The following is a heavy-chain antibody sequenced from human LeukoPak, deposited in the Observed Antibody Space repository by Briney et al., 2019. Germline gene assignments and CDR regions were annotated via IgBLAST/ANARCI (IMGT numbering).Heavy chain of an antibody. D-gene: IGHD1-26*01. CDR2: IKEDGSEK. CDR1: GFTFSDYW. Sequence: GGPLRLSCAASGFTFSDYWMNWVRQAPGKGLEWVATIKEDGSEKYYVDSVKGRFSISRDNAKNSLYLQMNSLRAEDTAVYSCATSGRSPGWGQGTLVTVSS. V-gene: IGHV3-7*05. J-gene: IGHJ4*02. CDR3: ATSGRSPG.